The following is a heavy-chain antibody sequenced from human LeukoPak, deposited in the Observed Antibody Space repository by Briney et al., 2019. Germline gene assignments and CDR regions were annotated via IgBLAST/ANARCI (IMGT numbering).Heavy chain of an antibody. Sequence: NPGGSLRLSCAASGFTFSDYYMTWIRQAPGKGLEWVSYISRSGNTIYYADSLKGRFTISRDNAKTSLYPQMNSLRAEDTAVYYCARGYYYDTSGYGSIFDYWGQGTLVTVSS. CDR2: ISRSGNTI. V-gene: IGHV3-11*01. CDR1: GFTFSDYY. CDR3: ARGYYYDTSGYGSIFDY. J-gene: IGHJ4*02. D-gene: IGHD3-22*01.